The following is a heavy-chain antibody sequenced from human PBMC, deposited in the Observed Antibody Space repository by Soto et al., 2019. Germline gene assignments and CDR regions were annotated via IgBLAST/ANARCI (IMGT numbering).Heavy chain of an antibody. CDR1: GGTFSSYA. CDR2: IIPIFGTA. D-gene: IGHD3-10*01. J-gene: IGHJ6*02. V-gene: IGHV1-69*13. CDR3: ARPITMVRGVIISLRGYYYGMDV. Sequence: SVKVSCKASGGTFSSYAISWVRQAPGQGLEWMGGIIPIFGTANYAQKFQGRVTITADESTSTAYMELSSLRSEDTAVYYCARPITMVRGVIISLRGYYYGMDVWGQGTTVTVSS.